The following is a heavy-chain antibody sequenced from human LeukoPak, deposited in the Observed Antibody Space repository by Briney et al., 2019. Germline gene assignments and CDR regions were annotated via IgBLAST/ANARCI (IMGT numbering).Heavy chain of an antibody. CDR1: GGSISSYY. CDR3: ARRGAARANYYYGMDV. V-gene: IGHV4-59*08. CDR2: IYYSGST. Sequence: SETLSLTCTASGGSISSYYWSWIRQPPGKGLEWIGYIYYSGSTNYNPSPKSRVTISVDTSKNQFSLKLSSVTAADTAVYYCARRGAARANYYYGMDVWGQGTTVTVSS. D-gene: IGHD6-6*01. J-gene: IGHJ6*02.